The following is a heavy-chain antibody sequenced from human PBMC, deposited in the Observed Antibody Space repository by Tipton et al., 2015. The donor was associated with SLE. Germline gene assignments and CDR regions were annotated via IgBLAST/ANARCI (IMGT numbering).Heavy chain of an antibody. CDR1: GFTFRHHA. J-gene: IGHJ4*02. V-gene: IGHV3-23*01. CDR3: AKGGTGKFDY. CDR2: ISASGGST. Sequence: SLRLSCATSGFTFRHHAMTWVRQAQGKGLEWVSSISASGGSTYYSNSVKGRFTLSRDNSKNMLYLQMNSLRVEDTAVYYCAKGGTGKFDYWGQGTLVTVSS. D-gene: IGHD7-27*01.